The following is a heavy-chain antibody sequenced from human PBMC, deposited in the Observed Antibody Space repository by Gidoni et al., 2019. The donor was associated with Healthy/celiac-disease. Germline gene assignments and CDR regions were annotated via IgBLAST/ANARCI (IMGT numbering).Heavy chain of an antibody. CDR3: AKAQQGWLWYFDL. Sequence: EVQLLESGGGLVQPGGSLRLSCAASGFPFSSYAMSWVRQAPGKGMEWVAAISGSGGSKYYADSVKGRFNISRDNSKNTLYLQMNSLRAEDTAVYYCAKAQQGWLWYFDLWGRGTLVTVSS. CDR1: GFPFSSYA. V-gene: IGHV3-23*01. CDR2: ISGSGGSK. J-gene: IGHJ2*01. D-gene: IGHD3-22*01.